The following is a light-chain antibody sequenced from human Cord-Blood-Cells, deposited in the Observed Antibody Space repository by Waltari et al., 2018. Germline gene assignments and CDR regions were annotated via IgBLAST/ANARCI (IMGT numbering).Light chain of an antibody. CDR1: QSISSY. Sequence: DIQMTQSPSSLSASVGDRVXITCRASQSISSYLNWYQQKPGKAPKLLIYAASSLQSGVPSRFSGSGSGTDFTLTISSLQPEDFATYYCQQSYSTPLTFGGGTKVEIK. CDR3: QQSYSTPLT. J-gene: IGKJ4*01. CDR2: AAS. V-gene: IGKV1-39*01.